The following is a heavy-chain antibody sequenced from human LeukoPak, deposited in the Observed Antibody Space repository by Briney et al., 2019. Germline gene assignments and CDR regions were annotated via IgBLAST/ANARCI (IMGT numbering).Heavy chain of an antibody. CDR1: GGSISSGGYY. J-gene: IGHJ5*02. CDR2: IYHSGST. V-gene: IGHV4-30-2*01. CDR3: ARGAQGGYCSSTSCYEYNWFDP. D-gene: IGHD2-2*01. Sequence: PSETLSLTCTVSGGSISSGGYYWSWIRQPPGKGLEWIGYIYHSGSTYYNPSLKSRVTISVDRSKNQFSLKLSSVTAADTAVYYCARGAQGGYCSSTSCYEYNWFDPWGQGTLVTVSS.